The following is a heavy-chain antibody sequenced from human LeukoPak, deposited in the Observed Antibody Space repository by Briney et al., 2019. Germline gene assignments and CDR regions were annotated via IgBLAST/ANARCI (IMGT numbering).Heavy chain of an antibody. CDR1: GLTFSSYW. J-gene: IGHJ6*03. D-gene: IGHD4/OR15-4a*01. V-gene: IGHV3-74*01. Sequence: GGSLRLSCAASGLTFSSYWMHWVRQAPGKGLVWVSRINSDGSTTTYADSVKGRFTIPRDNAKNTLYRQMNSLRAEDTAVYYCASNSRLWNMDVWGTGTPVTISS. CDR2: INSDGSTT. CDR3: ASNSRLWNMDV.